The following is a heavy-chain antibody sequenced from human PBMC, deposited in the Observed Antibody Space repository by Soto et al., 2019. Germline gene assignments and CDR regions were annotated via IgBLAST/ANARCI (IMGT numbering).Heavy chain of an antibody. V-gene: IGHV4-59*01. D-gene: IGHD5-12*01. J-gene: IGHJ5*02. CDR3: ARGVATIGP. CDR1: GDSISSYY. CDR2: IYYSGST. Sequence: SETLSLTCXVSGDSISSYYWSWIRQPPGKGLEWIGYIYYSGSTNYNPSFKSRVTISVDTPKNQFSLKLTSVTAADTAVYYCARGVATIGPWGQGTLVTVSS.